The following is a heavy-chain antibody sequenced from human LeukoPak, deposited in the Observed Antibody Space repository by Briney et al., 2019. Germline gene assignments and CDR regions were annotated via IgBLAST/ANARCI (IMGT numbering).Heavy chain of an antibody. J-gene: IGHJ4*02. CDR1: GYSFTSYW. V-gene: IGHV5-51*01. D-gene: IGHD2-15*01. CDR3: ARAPLQYCSGGSCQSPPDY. Sequence: GESLKISCKGSGYSFTSYWIGWVRQMPGKGLEWMGIIYPGDSDTRYSPSFQGQVTISADKSISTAYLQWSSLKASDTAMYYWARAPLQYCSGGSCQSPPDYWGQGTLVTVSS. CDR2: IYPGDSDT.